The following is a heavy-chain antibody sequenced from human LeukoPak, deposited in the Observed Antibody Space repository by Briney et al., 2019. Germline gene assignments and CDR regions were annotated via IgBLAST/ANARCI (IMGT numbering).Heavy chain of an antibody. CDR1: GFTFSDYY. Sequence: PGGSLRLSCAASGFTFSDYYMSWIRQAPGKGLEWVSYISSSGSTIYYSDSVKGRFTISRDSAKNSLYLQMNSLRAEDTAVYYCARVGDYDFWRDDAFDIWGQGTMVTVSS. CDR3: ARVGDYDFWRDDAFDI. CDR2: ISSSGSTI. D-gene: IGHD3-3*01. J-gene: IGHJ3*02. V-gene: IGHV3-11*04.